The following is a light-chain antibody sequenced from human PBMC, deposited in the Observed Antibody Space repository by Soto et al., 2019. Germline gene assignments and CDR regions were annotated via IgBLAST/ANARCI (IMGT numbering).Light chain of an antibody. CDR2: ESS. CDR1: QGISTL. V-gene: IGKV1-13*02. CDR3: QHFKSFPIT. Sequence: AIQLTQSPSSLSASVGDRVTITCRASQGISTLLAWDQQKPGKAPKVLIYESSLLQSGVPSRFSGSGSGTDFTLTISSLQPEDFATYDCQHFKSFPITFGQGTRLEI. J-gene: IGKJ5*01.